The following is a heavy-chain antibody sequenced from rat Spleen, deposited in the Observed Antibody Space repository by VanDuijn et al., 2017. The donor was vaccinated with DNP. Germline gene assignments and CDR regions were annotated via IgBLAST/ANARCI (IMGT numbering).Heavy chain of an antibody. Sequence: EVQLVESGGGLVQPGRSLKLSCAASGFIFNDYGMAWVRQTPKKGLEWVATISTGGGTLYYRDSVKGRFTISRDNAKSTLYLQMDSLRSEETATYYCARQGNNFGYFDYWGQGVMVTVSS. J-gene: IGHJ2*01. CDR1: GFIFNDYG. V-gene: IGHV5S11*01. CDR2: ISTGGGTL. D-gene: IGHD1-10*01. CDR3: ARQGNNFGYFDY.